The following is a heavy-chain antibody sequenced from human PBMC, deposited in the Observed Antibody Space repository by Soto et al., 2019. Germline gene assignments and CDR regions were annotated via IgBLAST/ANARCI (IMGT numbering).Heavy chain of an antibody. Sequence: PGGSLRLSCAASGFTFSSYDMHWVRQATGKGLEWVSAIGTAGDAYYPGSVKGRFTISRENAKNSSYLQMNSLRAGDTAVYYCARVDRPPIVAAAGGSDYYYGMDVWGQGTTVTVSS. D-gene: IGHD6-13*01. CDR3: ARVDRPPIVAAAGGSDYYYGMDV. V-gene: IGHV3-13*01. CDR1: GFTFSSYD. J-gene: IGHJ6*02. CDR2: IGTAGDA.